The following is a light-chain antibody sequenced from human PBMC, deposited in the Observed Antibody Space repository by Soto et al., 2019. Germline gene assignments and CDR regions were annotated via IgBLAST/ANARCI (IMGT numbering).Light chain of an antibody. CDR1: QGISTS. J-gene: IGKJ2*01. CDR2: GAS. CDR3: QQYGSSPPGYT. V-gene: IGKV1-16*02. Sequence: DIQMTQSPSSLSASVGDRVTVTCRASQGISTSLAWFQQKPGKAPVSLIYGASALQSGVPSKFSGSGSGTHFTLTINSLQPEDFAVYYCQQYGSSPPGYTFGQGTKLEIK.